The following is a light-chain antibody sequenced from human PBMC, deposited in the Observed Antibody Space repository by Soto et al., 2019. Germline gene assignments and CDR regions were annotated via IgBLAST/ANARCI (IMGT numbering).Light chain of an antibody. V-gene: IGKV4-1*01. CDR2: WAS. CDR3: HHYYSPPFA. J-gene: IGKJ3*01. CDR1: ETILYGSNNKNY. Sequence: IVMTQSPDSLGVSLGERATINCKSNETILYGSNNKNYLSWYQQKPGQPPNLLIYWASTRKYGVPERFSGRVSETDFTLSISNLQAEDVAVYYCHHYYSPPFAFGPGTKVHL.